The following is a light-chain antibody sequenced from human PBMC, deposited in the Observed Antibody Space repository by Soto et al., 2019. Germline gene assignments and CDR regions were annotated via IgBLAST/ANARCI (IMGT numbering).Light chain of an antibody. J-gene: IGKJ1*01. Sequence: DIVMTQSPLSLPVTPGEPASISCRPSQSLLHSDGYIYLDWYLQRPGQSSQLLICLGSNRASGVPERFSGSGSGTHFTLTISRVEAEDFGVYYCMQALQTPWTFGQGTRVEVK. CDR3: MQALQTPWT. CDR1: QSLLHSDGYIY. V-gene: IGKV2-28*01. CDR2: LGS.